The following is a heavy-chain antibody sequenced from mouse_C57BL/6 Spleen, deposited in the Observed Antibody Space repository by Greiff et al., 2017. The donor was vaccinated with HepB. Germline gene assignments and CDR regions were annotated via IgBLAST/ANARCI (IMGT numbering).Heavy chain of an antibody. V-gene: IGHV1-52*01. D-gene: IGHD2-4*01. CDR1: GYTFTSYW. CDR2: IDPSDSET. J-gene: IGHJ2*01. CDR3: ARSSFYYDYDEGVDY. Sequence: QVQLQQPGAELVRPGSSVKLSCKASGYTFTSYWMHWVKQRPIQGLEWIGNIDPSDSETHYNQKFKDKATLTVDKSSSTAYMQLSSLTSEDSAVYYCARSSFYYDYDEGVDYWGQGTTLTVSS.